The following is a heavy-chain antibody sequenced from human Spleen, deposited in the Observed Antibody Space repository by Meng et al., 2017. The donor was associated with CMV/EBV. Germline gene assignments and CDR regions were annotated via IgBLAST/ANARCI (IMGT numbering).Heavy chain of an antibody. CDR1: GYTVIDNY. CDR2: INPNSGAT. Sequence: ASVKVSCKASGYTVIDNYIYWVRLAPGQGLEWMGWINPNSGATDYAQKFQDRVTMTTDTSKNSLYLQMNSLRAEDTAVYYCARDRGGSYSYYYYGMDVWGQGTTVTVSS. CDR3: ARDRGGSYSYYYYGMDV. V-gene: IGHV1-2*02. J-gene: IGHJ6*02. D-gene: IGHD1-26*01.